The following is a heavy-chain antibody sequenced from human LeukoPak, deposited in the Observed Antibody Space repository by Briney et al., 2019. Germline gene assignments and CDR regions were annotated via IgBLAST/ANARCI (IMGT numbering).Heavy chain of an antibody. CDR3: AREHKDYDGDGYYYDN. Sequence: PSETLSLTCTVSGGSISNYYWAWIRQPAGQGLEWIGRLYVGRNTDLNPSLKSRVTMSVDSSKNQFSLRLRSVTAADTAVYYCAREHKDYDGDGYYYDNWGQGTLVTVSS. CDR2: LYVGRNT. D-gene: IGHD3-22*01. CDR1: GGSISNYY. V-gene: IGHV4-4*07. J-gene: IGHJ4*02.